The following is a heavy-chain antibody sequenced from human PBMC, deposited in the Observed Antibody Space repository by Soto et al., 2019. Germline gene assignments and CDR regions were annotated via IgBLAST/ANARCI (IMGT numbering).Heavy chain of an antibody. D-gene: IGHD2-21*02. J-gene: IGHJ1*01. V-gene: IGHV1-69*01. CDR3: AREPNCCGDCYLEYFQH. CDR2: IIPIFGTA. Sequence: QVQLVQSGAEVKKPGSSVKVSCKASGGTFSSYAISWVRQAPGQGLEWMGGIIPIFGTANYAQKSQGRDTITADESTSKAYMELSSLRYEDTDVYYWAREPNCCGDCYLEYFQHWGQGTLVTVSS. CDR1: GGTFSSYA.